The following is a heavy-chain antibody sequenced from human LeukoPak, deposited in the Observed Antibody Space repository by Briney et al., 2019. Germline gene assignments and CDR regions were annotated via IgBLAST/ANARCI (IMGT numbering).Heavy chain of an antibody. CDR3: ARRPMGVVRYFDL. CDR1: GGSFSGYY. V-gene: IGHV4-34*01. J-gene: IGHJ2*01. CDR2: INHSGST. D-gene: IGHD2-21*01. Sequence: SETLSLTCAVYGGSFSGYYWSWIRQPPGRGLEWIGEINHSGSTNYNPSLKSRVTISVDTSKNQFSLKLSSVTAADTAVYYCARRPMGVVRYFDLWGRGTLVTVSS.